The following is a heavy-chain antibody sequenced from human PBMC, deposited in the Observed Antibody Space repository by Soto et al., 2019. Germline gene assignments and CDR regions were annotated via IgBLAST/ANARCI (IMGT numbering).Heavy chain of an antibody. CDR2: TYYRSKWYN. D-gene: IGHD2-15*01. CDR1: GDSVSSNSAA. V-gene: IGHV6-1*01. CDR3: ARGGYCSGGSCYLFDP. J-gene: IGHJ5*02. Sequence: QVQLQQSGPGLVKPSQTLSLTCAISGDSVSSNSAAWNWIRQSPSRGLEWLGRTYYRSKWYNDYAVSVKSRITINPDTSKNQFSLQRNSVTPEDTAVYYCARGGYCSGGSCYLFDPWGQGTLVTVSS.